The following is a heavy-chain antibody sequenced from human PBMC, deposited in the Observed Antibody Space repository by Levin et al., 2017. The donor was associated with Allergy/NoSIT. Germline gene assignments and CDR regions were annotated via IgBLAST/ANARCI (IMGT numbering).Heavy chain of an antibody. CDR3: TKTAYSSQLAGS. CDR2: IRSKSNNYAT. CDR1: GFTFSDFA. D-gene: IGHD4-11*01. V-gene: IGHV3-73*01. Sequence: GGSLRLSCVASGFTFSDFAMHWVRQASGKGLEWIGRIRSKSNNYATAYAASVQGRFTISRDDSKNTAFLQMTRLNTDDTAVYYCTKTAYSSQLAGSWGQGTLVTVSS. J-gene: IGHJ5*02.